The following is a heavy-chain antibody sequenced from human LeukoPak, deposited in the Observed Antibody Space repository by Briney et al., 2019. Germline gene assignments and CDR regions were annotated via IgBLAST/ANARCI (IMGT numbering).Heavy chain of an antibody. D-gene: IGHD3-9*01. CDR1: GGTFSSYA. J-gene: IGHJ6*02. CDR3: ARVNDILTGYYGMDV. Sequence: SVKVSFKASGGTFSSYAISWVRQAPGQGLEWMGRIIPILGIANYAQKFQGRVTITADKSTSTAYMELSSLRSEDTAVYYCARVNDILTGYYGMDVWGQGTTVTVSS. V-gene: IGHV1-69*04. CDR2: IIPILGIA.